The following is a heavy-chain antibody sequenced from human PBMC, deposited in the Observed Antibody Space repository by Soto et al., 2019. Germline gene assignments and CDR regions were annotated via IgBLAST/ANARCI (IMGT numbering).Heavy chain of an antibody. CDR3: ARGPTFEYSRSSWWFDP. V-gene: IGHV3-7*01. Sequence: GGSLRLSCAASGFTFSSYWMSWVRQAPGKGLEWVANIKQDGSEKYYVDSVKGRFTISRDNAKNSLYLQMNSLRAEDTAVYYCARGPTFEYSRSSWWFDPWGQGTLVTVSS. J-gene: IGHJ5*02. CDR1: GFTFSSYW. CDR2: IKQDGSEK. D-gene: IGHD6-6*01.